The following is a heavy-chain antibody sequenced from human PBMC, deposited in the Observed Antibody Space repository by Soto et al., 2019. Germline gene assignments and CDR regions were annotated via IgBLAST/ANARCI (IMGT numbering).Heavy chain of an antibody. CDR1: GYTFTSYG. CDR3: ARDVSGYDFLPLTT. Sequence: GASVKVSCKASGYTFTSYGISWVRQAPGQGLEWMGWISAYNGNTNYAQKLQGRVTMTTDTSTSTAYMELRSLRSDDTAVYYWARDVSGYDFLPLTTWGQGTLVTVSS. V-gene: IGHV1-18*01. CDR2: ISAYNGNT. J-gene: IGHJ5*02. D-gene: IGHD5-12*01.